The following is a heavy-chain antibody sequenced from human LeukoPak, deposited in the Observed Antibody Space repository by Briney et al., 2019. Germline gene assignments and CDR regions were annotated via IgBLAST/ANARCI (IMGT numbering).Heavy chain of an antibody. Sequence: GGSLRLSCAASGFTFSSYAMHWVRQAPVKGLEWVAVISYDGSNKYYADSVKGRFTISRDNSKNTLYLQMNSLRAEDTAVYYCARAIGFGVVIMWYYYYGMDVWGQGTTVTVSS. CDR1: GFTFSSYA. V-gene: IGHV3-30-3*01. D-gene: IGHD3-3*01. CDR3: ARAIGFGVVIMWYYYYGMDV. CDR2: ISYDGSNK. J-gene: IGHJ6*02.